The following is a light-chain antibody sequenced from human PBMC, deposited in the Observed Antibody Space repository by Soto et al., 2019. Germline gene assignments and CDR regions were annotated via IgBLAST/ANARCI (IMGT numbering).Light chain of an antibody. CDR2: DNN. Sequence: QSVLTQPPSVSAAPGQKGTVSFSGSSSNIGNNYVSWYQQLPGTAPKLLIYDNNKRPSGIPDRFSGSKSGTSATLGITGLQTGDEADYYCGTWDSSLSADVVFGGGTKLTVL. J-gene: IGLJ2*01. CDR3: GTWDSSLSADVV. CDR1: SSNIGNNY. V-gene: IGLV1-51*01.